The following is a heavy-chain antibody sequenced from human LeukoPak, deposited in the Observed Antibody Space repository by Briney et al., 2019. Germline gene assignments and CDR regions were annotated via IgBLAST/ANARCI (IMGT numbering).Heavy chain of an antibody. CDR2: ISSSSSYI. V-gene: IGHV3-21*01. CDR1: GFTFSSYS. CDR3: ARDHHRRLYDSQARDTFDI. Sequence: GGSLRLSCAASGFTFSSYSMNWVRQAPGKGLEWVSSISSSSSYIYYADSVKGRFTISRDNAKNSLYLQMNSLRAEDTAVYYCARDHHRRLYDSQARDTFDIWGQGTMVTVSS. D-gene: IGHD3-22*01. J-gene: IGHJ3*02.